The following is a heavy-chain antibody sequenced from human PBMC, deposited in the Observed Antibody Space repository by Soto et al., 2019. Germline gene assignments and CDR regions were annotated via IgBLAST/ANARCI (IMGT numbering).Heavy chain of an antibody. Sequence: QVQLQESGLRLVKPSETLSLTCTVSGASIGASYWSWIRQSPGKGLEWMGYIFYSGSTNYSPSLNSRVSMTVDSSKNQVSLTLSSVTAADTAFDACARVSTVTIRESWGLGMLVTVSS. CDR2: IFYSGST. CDR1: GASIGASY. CDR3: ARVSTVTIRES. V-gene: IGHV4-59*01. D-gene: IGHD4-17*01. J-gene: IGHJ5*01.